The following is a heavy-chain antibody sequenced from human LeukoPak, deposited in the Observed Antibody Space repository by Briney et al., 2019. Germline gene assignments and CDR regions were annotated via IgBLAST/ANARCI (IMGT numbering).Heavy chain of an antibody. D-gene: IGHD5/OR15-5a*01. Sequence: ASVKVSCKASGYTFTNYGISWVRQAPGQGLEWMGWISAYSGYTHYAQKIQGRVTVTTEASTSTAYMELRSLTSYDTAVYYCARDAVSTTTAGGIDYWGQGTLVTVPS. CDR3: ARDAVSTTTAGGIDY. J-gene: IGHJ4*02. CDR2: ISAYSGYT. CDR1: GYTFTNYG. V-gene: IGHV1-18*01.